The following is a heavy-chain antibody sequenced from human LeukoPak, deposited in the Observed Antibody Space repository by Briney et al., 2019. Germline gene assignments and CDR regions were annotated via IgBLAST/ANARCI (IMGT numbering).Heavy chain of an antibody. CDR3: ARALSARGYYYYYMDV. D-gene: IGHD3-10*01. J-gene: IGHJ6*03. CDR2: INSDGSST. Sequence: GGSLRLSCAASGFTFSSYWMHWVRQAPGKGLVWVSRINSDGSSTSYADSVKGRFTISRDNAKNTLYLQMNSLRAEDTAVYYCARALSARGYYYYYMDVWGKGTTVTISS. CDR1: GFTFSSYW. V-gene: IGHV3-74*01.